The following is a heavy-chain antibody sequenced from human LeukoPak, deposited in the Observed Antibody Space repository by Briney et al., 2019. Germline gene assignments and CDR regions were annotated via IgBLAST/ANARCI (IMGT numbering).Heavy chain of an antibody. D-gene: IGHD5-12*01. CDR1: GFTFSSYG. V-gene: IGHV3-30*18. CDR2: LSYDGSNR. Sequence: PGGSLRLSCAASGFTFSSYGMHWVRQAPGMGLEWVAVLSYDGSNRYYAHSVKGRFTISRDNSKNTLYLQMNSLRAEDTAVYYCAKSVLRSDYDPVQDYWGQGTLVTVSS. CDR3: AKSVLRSDYDPVQDY. J-gene: IGHJ4*02.